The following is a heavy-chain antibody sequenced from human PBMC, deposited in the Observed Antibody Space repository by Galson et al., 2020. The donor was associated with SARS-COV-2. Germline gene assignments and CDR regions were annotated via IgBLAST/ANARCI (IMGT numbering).Heavy chain of an antibody. CDR3: VRDGADHYFSSGRYFDL. CDR1: GFTFSSHG. D-gene: IGHD3-22*01. J-gene: IGHJ2*01. CDR2: VWSDGSYQ. Sequence: GGSLRLSCAASGFTFSSHGMHWVRQAPGKGLEWVAIVWSDGSYQYYVDSVKGRFTISRDNSKNTPYLQMNSLRAEDSALYFCVRDGADHYFSSGRYFDLWGRGTLVTVSS. V-gene: IGHV3-33*01.